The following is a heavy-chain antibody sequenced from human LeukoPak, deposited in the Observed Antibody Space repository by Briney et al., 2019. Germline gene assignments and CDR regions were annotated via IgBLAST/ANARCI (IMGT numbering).Heavy chain of an antibody. CDR2: IKVDGSEK. J-gene: IGHJ4*02. CDR1: GFTFSSYA. D-gene: IGHD7-27*01. CDR3: GRKTGVTGEAFDC. Sequence: GGSLRLSCTVSGFTFSSYAMSWVRQAPGKGLEWVANIKVDGSEKYYLDSVKGRFTISRDNAKNSVYLQMNSLRTEDTAVYYCGRKTGVTGEAFDCWGQGTLVTVSS. V-gene: IGHV3-7*03.